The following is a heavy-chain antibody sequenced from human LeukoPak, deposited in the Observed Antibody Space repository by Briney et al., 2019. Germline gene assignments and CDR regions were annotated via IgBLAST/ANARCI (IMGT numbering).Heavy chain of an antibody. CDR3: ARDSGMGNDAFDT. D-gene: IGHD6-19*01. V-gene: IGHV6-1*01. CDR1: GDSFSSITVA. CDR2: TYYRSDWYY. Sequence: QTLSLTCAVSGDSFSSITVAWSCFSQSPARGLEWLSRTYYRSDWYYDYVTAVISLVSINPDTSKNQFSLQLNSVTPEDTAVYYCARDSGMGNDAFDTWGQGTMVSVSS. J-gene: IGHJ3*02.